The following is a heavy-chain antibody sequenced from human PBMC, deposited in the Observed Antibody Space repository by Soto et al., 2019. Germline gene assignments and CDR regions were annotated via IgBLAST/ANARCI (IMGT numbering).Heavy chain of an antibody. J-gene: IGHJ6*02. Sequence: QLQLQESGPGLVNPSETLSLTCTVSGGSSTSTSDYWGWIRQPLEKGQERSGSIDYRGSTYYNPSLKSRVTISVDTSKNQFSLKLSSVTAADTAVYYCARSLTTVVTMDVGGQGTTGTVSS. CDR3: ARSLTTVVTMDV. D-gene: IGHD4-17*01. CDR2: IDYRGST. V-gene: IGHV4-39*01. CDR1: GGSSTSTSDY.